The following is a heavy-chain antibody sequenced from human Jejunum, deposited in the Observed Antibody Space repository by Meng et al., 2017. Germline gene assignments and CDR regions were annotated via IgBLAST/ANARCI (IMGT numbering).Heavy chain of an antibody. CDR1: GYTFTNHA. D-gene: IGHD2-15*01. CDR3: SRGRGCCTCGSCSLTD. Sequence: LHLWPFRSELKEPGAAVKVSCKASGYTFTNHAMHWVRQAPGQGLEWMGWINTDTRNPTYAQGFTGRFVFSLDTSVSTAYLHISSLKAEDTALYYCSRGRGCCTCGSCSLTDWGPGTLVTVSS. V-gene: IGHV7-4-1*02. J-gene: IGHJ4*02. CDR2: INTDTRNP.